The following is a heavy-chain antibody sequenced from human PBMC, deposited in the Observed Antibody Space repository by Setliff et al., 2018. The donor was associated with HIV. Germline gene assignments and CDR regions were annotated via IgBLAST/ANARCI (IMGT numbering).Heavy chain of an antibody. Sequence: PGGSLRLSCAASGFTFEKYWMHWVRQAPGKGLVWVSRVNSDGSSKTYVDSVKDRFTISRDNAKNTLYLQTSSLRAEDTGVYYCHSGYDTEEQSYFDYWGQGTLVTVSS. CDR3: HSGYDTEEQSYFDY. J-gene: IGHJ4*02. D-gene: IGHD5-12*01. CDR1: GFTFEKYW. V-gene: IGHV3-74*01. CDR2: VNSDGSSK.